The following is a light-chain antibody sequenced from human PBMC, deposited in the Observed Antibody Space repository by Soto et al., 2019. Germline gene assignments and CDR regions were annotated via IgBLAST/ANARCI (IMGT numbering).Light chain of an antibody. J-gene: IGKJ4*01. V-gene: IGKV1-12*01. CDR2: AAS. Sequence: DIQMTQSPSSVSAFVGDRVSITCRASQGINNWLAWYQQKAGKAPKLLIYAASSLQSGVPSRFNGSGSRTDFTLTFSSLQPEDSATYFCQQANSFPLTFGGGTIIEIK. CDR3: QQANSFPLT. CDR1: QGINNW.